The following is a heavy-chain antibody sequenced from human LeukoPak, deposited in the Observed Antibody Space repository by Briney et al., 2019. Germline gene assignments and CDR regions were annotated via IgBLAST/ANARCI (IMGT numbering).Heavy chain of an antibody. Sequence: ASVKVSCKVSGYTLTELSMHWVRQAPGKGLEWMGGFDPEDGETIYAQKFQGRVTITADESTSTAYMELSSLRSEDTAVYYCARGGDYFDYWGQGTLVTVSS. CDR2: FDPEDGET. D-gene: IGHD3-16*01. CDR1: GYTLTELS. CDR3: ARGGDYFDY. V-gene: IGHV1-24*01. J-gene: IGHJ4*02.